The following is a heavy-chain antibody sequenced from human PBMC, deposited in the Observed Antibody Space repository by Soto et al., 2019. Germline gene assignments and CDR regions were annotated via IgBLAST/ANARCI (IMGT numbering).Heavy chain of an antibody. Sequence: ASVKISCKVSGYTLAGLSMHWVRQAPGKGLEWMGGFDPEDGETIYAQKFQGRVTMTEDTSTDTAYMELSSLRSEDTAVYYCATDLTMIAPWGYWGQGTLVTVS. CDR1: GYTLAGLS. V-gene: IGHV1-24*01. CDR3: ATDLTMIAPWGY. D-gene: IGHD3-22*01. J-gene: IGHJ4*02. CDR2: FDPEDGET.